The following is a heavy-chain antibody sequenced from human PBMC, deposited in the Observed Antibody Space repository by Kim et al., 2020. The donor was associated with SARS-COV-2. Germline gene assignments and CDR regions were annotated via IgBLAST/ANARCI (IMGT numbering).Heavy chain of an antibody. D-gene: IGHD3-10*01. CDR3: AKASYSSGRAPLFDY. J-gene: IGHJ4*02. Sequence: GGSLRLSCAASGFTFNTYYMAWVRQAPGKGLEWVASIKQDGSEKYYVDSVKGRFTISRDNAKNSLFLQINSLRAEDTAVYYCAKASYSSGRAPLFDYWGQGTLVTVSS. CDR2: IKQDGSEK. V-gene: IGHV3-7*03. CDR1: GFTFNTYY.